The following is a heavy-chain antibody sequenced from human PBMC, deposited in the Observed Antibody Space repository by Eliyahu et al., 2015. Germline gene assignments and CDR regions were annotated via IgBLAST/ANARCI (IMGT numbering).Heavy chain of an antibody. CDR2: INPNSGGT. D-gene: IGHD6-13*01. CDR3: AREYSSSWYGRAAFDI. V-gene: IGHV1-2*02. CDR1: GYTFTGYY. J-gene: IGHJ3*02. Sequence: QVQLVQSGAEVKKPGASVKVSCKASGYTFTGYYMHWVRQAPGQGLXWMGWINPNSGGTNYAQKFQGRVTMTRDTSISTAYMELSRLRSDDTAVYYCAREYSSSWYGRAAFDIWGQGTMITVSS.